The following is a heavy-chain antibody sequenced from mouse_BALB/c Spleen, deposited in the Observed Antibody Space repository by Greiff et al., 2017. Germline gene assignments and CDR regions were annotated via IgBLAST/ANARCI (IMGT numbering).Heavy chain of an antibody. D-gene: IGHD2-14*01. J-gene: IGHJ3*01. CDR3: ARHEGYRAWFAY. CDR2: ISSGGSYT. CDR1: GFTFSSYG. V-gene: IGHV5-6*01. Sequence: EVKLVESGGDLVKPGGSLKLSCAASGFTFSSYGMSWVRQTPDKRLEWVATISSGGSYTYYPDSVKGRFTISRDNAKNTLYLQMSSLKSEDTAMYYCARHEGYRAWFAYWGQGTLVTVSA.